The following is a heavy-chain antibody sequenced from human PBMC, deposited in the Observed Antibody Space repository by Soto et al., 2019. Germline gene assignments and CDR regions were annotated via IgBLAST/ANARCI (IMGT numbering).Heavy chain of an antibody. CDR2: MKQDGSKK. D-gene: IGHD3-10*01. CDR3: ARDRGSL. V-gene: IGHV3-7*01. CDR1: GFNFGNYW. Sequence: EVQLVESGGGLVQPGGSLRLSCAASGFNFGNYWLGWVRQAPGKGLEWVANMKQDGSKKYYVDSVKGRFTISRDNARNSLYLQMNSLRAEDTAVYYCARDRGSLWGQGTLVIVSS. J-gene: IGHJ4*02.